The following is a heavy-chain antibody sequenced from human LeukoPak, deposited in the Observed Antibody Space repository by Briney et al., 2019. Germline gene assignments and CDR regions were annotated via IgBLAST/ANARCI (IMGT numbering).Heavy chain of an antibody. Sequence: PSETLSLTCTVSGGSISSSSYYWGWIRQPPGKGLEWIGSIYYSGSTYYNPSLKSRVTISVDTSKNQFSLKLSSVTAADTAVYYCARSGGHYGDYDFDYWGQGTLVTVSS. D-gene: IGHD4-17*01. J-gene: IGHJ4*02. CDR3: ARSGGHYGDYDFDY. CDR2: IYYSGST. V-gene: IGHV4-39*07. CDR1: GGSISSSSYY.